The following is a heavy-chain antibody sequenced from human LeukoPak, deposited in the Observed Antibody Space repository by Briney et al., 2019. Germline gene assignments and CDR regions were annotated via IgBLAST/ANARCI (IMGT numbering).Heavy chain of an antibody. J-gene: IGHJ3*02. CDR2: IYYSGRT. V-gene: IGHV4-39*01. Sequence: PSETLSLTCTVSGVSINSGDYYWGWIRQPPGKGLEWICTIYYSGRTYYNPPLKSRVPISEATSKNQFSLRLTSVTAPDTAIYYCGRHRTAINKYGPYDAFDIWGQGTMVTVSS. D-gene: IGHD3-10*01. CDR1: GVSINSGDYY. CDR3: GRHRTAINKYGPYDAFDI.